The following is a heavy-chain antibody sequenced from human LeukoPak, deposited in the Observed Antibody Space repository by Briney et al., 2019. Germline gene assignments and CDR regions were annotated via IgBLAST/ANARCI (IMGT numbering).Heavy chain of an antibody. J-gene: IGHJ4*02. CDR2: INPSGGST. CDR1: GYTFTSYY. V-gene: IGHV1-46*01. Sequence: ASVKVSCKASGYTFTSYYMHWVRQAPGQGLEWMGIINPSGGSTSYAQKFQGRVTMTRDMSTSTVYMELSSLRSEDTAVYYCARYYIEGRCFDYWGQGTLVTVSS. D-gene: IGHD3-10*01. CDR3: ARYYIEGRCFDY.